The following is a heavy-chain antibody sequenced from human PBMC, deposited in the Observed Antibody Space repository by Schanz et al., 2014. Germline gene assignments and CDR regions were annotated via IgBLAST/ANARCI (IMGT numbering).Heavy chain of an antibody. CDR3: ATSYSSSSYFYVMDV. CDR2: ISYDGSNS. J-gene: IGHJ6*02. V-gene: IGHV3-30*03. D-gene: IGHD6-6*01. CDR1: GFSFNNYG. Sequence: QVQLVESGGSVVQPGRSLRLSCAASGFSFNNYGLNWVRQAPGKGLEWVAAISYDGSNSYYADSVKGRFTISRDNAKNSLFLQMNSLRAEDTAIYYCATSYSSSSYFYVMDVWGQGTLVTVSS.